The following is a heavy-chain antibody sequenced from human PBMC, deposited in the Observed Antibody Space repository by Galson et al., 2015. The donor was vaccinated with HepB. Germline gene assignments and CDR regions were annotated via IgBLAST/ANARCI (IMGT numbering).Heavy chain of an antibody. J-gene: IGHJ4*02. D-gene: IGHD1-26*01. CDR1: GFTFSSYS. V-gene: IGHV3-48*01. CDR2: ISGGSGTI. CDR3: ARGMGGRGQNYFDY. Sequence: SLRLSCAASGFTFSSYSINWVRQAPGKGLEWVSYISGGSGTIYYADSVKGRFTISRDNAKNSLFLQMNSLRVEDTAVYYCARGMGGRGQNYFDYWGQGTLVTVSS.